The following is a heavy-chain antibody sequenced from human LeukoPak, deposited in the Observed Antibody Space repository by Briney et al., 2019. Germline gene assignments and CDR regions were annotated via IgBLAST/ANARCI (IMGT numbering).Heavy chain of an antibody. CDR3: ARGGGTSGPELDY. Sequence: GASVEVSCKASGYTLTGYFMHWVRQAPGQGLEWMGWINPHSGGTDNAQNFQGRVTMTRDTSINTAYMELTRMTSDDTAVYFCARGGGTSGPELDYWGQGTLVTVSS. D-gene: IGHD3-3*01. CDR2: INPHSGGT. V-gene: IGHV1-2*02. J-gene: IGHJ4*02. CDR1: GYTLTGYF.